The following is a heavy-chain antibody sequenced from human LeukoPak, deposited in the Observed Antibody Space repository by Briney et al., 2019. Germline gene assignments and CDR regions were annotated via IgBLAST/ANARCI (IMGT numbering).Heavy chain of an antibody. J-gene: IGHJ4*02. CDR1: GLTFSNVW. CDR2: IKSNTDGGTT. Sequence: PGGSLRLSCAASGLTFSNVWMSWVRQAPGKGLEWVGRIKSNTDGGTTDYAAPVKGRFTLSRDDSKDTQYLQMDSLRTEDTALYYCTSGGGGTYSSDFWGQGTLVTVSS. D-gene: IGHD1-26*01. CDR3: TSGGGGTYSSDF. V-gene: IGHV3-15*01.